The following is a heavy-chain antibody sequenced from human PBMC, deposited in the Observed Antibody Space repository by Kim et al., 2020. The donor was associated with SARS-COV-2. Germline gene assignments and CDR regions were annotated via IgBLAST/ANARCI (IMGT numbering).Heavy chain of an antibody. D-gene: IGHD6-19*01. CDR3: TRRMAVAGEDDY. Sequence: YAASVKGRFTIPRDDSKNTACLQMNSLKTEDTAVYYCTRRMAVAGEDDYWGQGTLVTVSS. V-gene: IGHV3-73*01. J-gene: IGHJ4*02.